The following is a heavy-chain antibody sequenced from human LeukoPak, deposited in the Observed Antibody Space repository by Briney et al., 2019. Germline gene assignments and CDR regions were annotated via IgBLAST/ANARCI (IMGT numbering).Heavy chain of an antibody. CDR3: AGCSTVTTYYYSYYMDI. CDR2: IKQDGSGT. V-gene: IGHV3-7*01. J-gene: IGHJ6*03. Sequence: GGSLRLSCAASECTFSNYWMSWVRLAPGKGMEWVANIKQDGSGTYYVDSVKGRFTISRDNAKNSLYLQMNSLRAEDTAVYYCAGCSTVTTYYYSYYMDIWGKGTTVTVSS. CDR1: ECTFSNYW. D-gene: IGHD4-17*01.